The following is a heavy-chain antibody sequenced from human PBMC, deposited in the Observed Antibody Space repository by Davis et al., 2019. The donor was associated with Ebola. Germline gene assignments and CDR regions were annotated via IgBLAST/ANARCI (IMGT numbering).Heavy chain of an antibody. Sequence: PSETLSLTCTVSGGSISSGDYFWSWIRQRPGKGLEWIGYIYHSGNPNYNPSLKSRISMTVDTSKNQFSLRLSSVTAADTAVYYCARVRTFGEFIYFSYWFDPWGQGTLVTVSS. V-gene: IGHV4-31*03. J-gene: IGHJ5*02. CDR1: GGSISSGDYF. CDR3: ARVRTFGEFIYFSYWFDP. D-gene: IGHD3-10*01. CDR2: IYHSGNP.